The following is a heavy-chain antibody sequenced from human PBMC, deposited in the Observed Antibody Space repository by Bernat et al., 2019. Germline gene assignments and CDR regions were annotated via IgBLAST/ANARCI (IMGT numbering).Heavy chain of an antibody. CDR1: GFTFSSYG. V-gene: IGHV3-33*01. CDR2: IWYDGSNK. CDR3: ARNSYGSGSYYDY. D-gene: IGHD3-10*01. J-gene: IGHJ4*02. Sequence: QVQLVESGGGVVQPGRSLRLSCAASGFTFSSYGMHWVRQAPGKGLEWVAVIWYDGSNKYYADSVKGRFTISRDNSKNTLYLQMNSLRAEDTAVYYCARNSYGSGSYYDYWGQGTLVTVSS.